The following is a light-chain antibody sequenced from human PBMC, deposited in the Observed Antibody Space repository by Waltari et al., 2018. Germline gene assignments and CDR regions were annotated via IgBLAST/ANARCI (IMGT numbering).Light chain of an antibody. J-gene: IGKJ3*01. CDR2: DAS. CDR1: QSVDKY. CDR3: QHRGHWPPEAT. Sequence: EIVLTQSPATLSLSPGERATLSCRASQSVDKYLAWYQQKPGKAPRLVLYDASNRATGIPARFSGSGSGTDFTLTISSLEPEDFAVYYCQHRGHWPPEATFGPGTKVDI. V-gene: IGKV3-11*01.